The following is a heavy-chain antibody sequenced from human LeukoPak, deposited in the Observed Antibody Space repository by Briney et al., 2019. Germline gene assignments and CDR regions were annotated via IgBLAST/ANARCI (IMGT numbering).Heavy chain of an antibody. Sequence: GRSLRLSCAASGFTFSSYGMHWVRQAPGKGLEWVAVISYDGSNKYYADSVKGRFTISRDNSKNTLYLQMNSLRAEDTAVYYCARGVSYYYDSSGPFDYWGQGTLVTVSS. CDR2: ISYDGSNK. CDR1: GFTFSSYG. CDR3: ARGVSYYYDSSGPFDY. V-gene: IGHV3-30*03. J-gene: IGHJ4*02. D-gene: IGHD3-22*01.